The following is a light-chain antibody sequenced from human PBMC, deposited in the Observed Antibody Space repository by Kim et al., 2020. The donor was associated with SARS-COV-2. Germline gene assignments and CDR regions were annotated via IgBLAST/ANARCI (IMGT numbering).Light chain of an antibody. CDR2: DAS. V-gene: IGKV1-39*01. CDR1: QSIGRF. CDR3: QQSHSVPLT. J-gene: IGKJ4*01. Sequence: SASVRDRVTITCRASQSIGRFLNWYQQKPGKAPKLLIYDASTLQSGVPSRFSASGSGTVFTLTISSLQPEDFANYYCQQSHSVPLTFGGGTKLEIK.